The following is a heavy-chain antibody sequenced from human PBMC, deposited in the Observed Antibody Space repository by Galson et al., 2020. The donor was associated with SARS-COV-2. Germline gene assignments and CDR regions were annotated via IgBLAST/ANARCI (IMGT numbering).Heavy chain of an antibody. CDR2: IYHSGST. J-gene: IGHJ2*01. Sequence: ASETLSLTCAVSHTSISNNNWWTWVRQPPGKGLEWIGEIYHSGSTNYSPSLKRRVTMSVDKPKNQFSLELTSVTAADTAIYYCSRRSPTHNSDWYFDLWGRGTLVTVSS. CDR3: SRRSPTHNSDWYFDL. V-gene: IGHV4-4*02. CDR1: HTSISNNNW. D-gene: IGHD1-26*01.